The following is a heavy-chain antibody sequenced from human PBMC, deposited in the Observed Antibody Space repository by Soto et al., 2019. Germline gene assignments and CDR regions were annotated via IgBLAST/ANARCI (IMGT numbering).Heavy chain of an antibody. CDR2: IYHTGST. CDR3: ARHGGACSGGTCYSEYDS. D-gene: IGHD2-15*01. CDR1: GGSIRNYY. V-gene: IGHV4-59*03. J-gene: IGHJ4*02. Sequence: KTSETLSLTCTVSGGSIRNYYWTWIRQPPGKGLEWIGYIYHTGSTTYNPSLDSRVTMSLDTSENQFSLKLRSVTAADTAVYYCARHGGACSGGTCYSEYDSWGQGTLVTVSS.